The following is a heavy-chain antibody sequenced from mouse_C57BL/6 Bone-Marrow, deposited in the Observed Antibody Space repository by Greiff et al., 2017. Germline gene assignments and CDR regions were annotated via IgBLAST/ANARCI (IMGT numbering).Heavy chain of an antibody. Sequence: EVKLMESGPGLVKPSQSLSLTCSVTGYSITSGYYWNWIRQFPGNKLEWMGYISYDGRNNYNPSLKNRISITRDTSKNQFFLKLNSVTTEDTATYYCARDGNYFRWYFDVWGTGTTVTVSS. CDR2: ISYDGRN. CDR1: GYSITSGYY. CDR3: ARDGNYFRWYFDV. V-gene: IGHV3-6*01. D-gene: IGHD2-1*01. J-gene: IGHJ1*03.